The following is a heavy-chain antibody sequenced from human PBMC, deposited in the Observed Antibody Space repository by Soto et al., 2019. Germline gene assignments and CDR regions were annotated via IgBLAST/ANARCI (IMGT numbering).Heavy chain of an antibody. Sequence: QLQLQESGPGLVKPSETLSLTCTVSGGSISSSSYYWGWIRQPPGKGLEWIGSIYYSGSTYYNPARKSRVTISVDTSKNQFSLKLSSVTAADTAVYYCARPILAVAGYIDYWGQGTLVTVSS. CDR1: GGSISSSSYY. D-gene: IGHD6-19*01. CDR3: ARPILAVAGYIDY. V-gene: IGHV4-39*01. J-gene: IGHJ4*02. CDR2: IYYSGST.